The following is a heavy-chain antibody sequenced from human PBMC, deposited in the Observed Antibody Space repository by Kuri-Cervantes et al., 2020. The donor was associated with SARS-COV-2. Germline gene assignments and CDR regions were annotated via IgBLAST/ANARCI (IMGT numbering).Heavy chain of an antibody. V-gene: IGHV4-59*12. CDR1: GGSISSYY. D-gene: IGHD5-18*01. Sequence: GSLRLSCTVSGGSISSYYWSWIRQPPGKGLEWIGYIYYSGSTNYNPSLKSRVTISVDTSKNQFSLKLSSVTAADTAVYYCAGTARHFDLWGRGTLVTVSS. CDR2: IYYSGST. J-gene: IGHJ2*01. CDR3: AGTARHFDL.